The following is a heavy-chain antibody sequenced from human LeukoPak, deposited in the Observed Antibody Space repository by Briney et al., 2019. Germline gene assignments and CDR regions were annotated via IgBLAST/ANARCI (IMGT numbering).Heavy chain of an antibody. J-gene: IGHJ3*02. V-gene: IGHV3-21*01. CDR1: GFTFSSYS. CDR2: ISSSSSYM. CDR3: ARVGTGNDAFDI. D-gene: IGHD3/OR15-3a*01. Sequence: GGSLRLSCAASGFTFSSYSMNWVRQAPGKGLEWVSSISSSSSYMYYADSVKGRFTISRDNAKNSLYLQMNSLRAEDTAVYYCARVGTGNDAFDIWGQGTMVTVSS.